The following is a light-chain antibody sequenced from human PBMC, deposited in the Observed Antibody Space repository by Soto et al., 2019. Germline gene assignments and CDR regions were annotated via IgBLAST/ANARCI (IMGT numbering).Light chain of an antibody. J-gene: IGKJ2*01. CDR1: QSVSSSY. CDR3: QKYAWLPYT. V-gene: IGKV3-20*01. Sequence: EMVWTQSPCTLSLSTGERATLACRAMQSVSSSYLVRYQQKPGQAPRLLIYGAYIRSTGLPDRVSGSGSVADFTLPISSLEPEDFALYYCQKYAWLPYTFGHPTTLEIK. CDR2: GAY.